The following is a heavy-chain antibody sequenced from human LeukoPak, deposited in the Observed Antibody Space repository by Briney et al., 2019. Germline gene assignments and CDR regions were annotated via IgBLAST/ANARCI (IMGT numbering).Heavy chain of an antibody. D-gene: IGHD3-10*01. CDR3: ARVGSYGMDV. CDR2: ISTSSNTI. V-gene: IGHV3-48*01. Sequence: GGSLRLSCAASGFTFSSYNMNWVRQAPGKGLEWVSYISTSSNTIYYADSVKGRFTVSRDNAKNSLYLQMNDLRAEDTAVYYCARVGSYGMDVWGQGTTVTVSS. CDR1: GFTFSSYN. J-gene: IGHJ6*02.